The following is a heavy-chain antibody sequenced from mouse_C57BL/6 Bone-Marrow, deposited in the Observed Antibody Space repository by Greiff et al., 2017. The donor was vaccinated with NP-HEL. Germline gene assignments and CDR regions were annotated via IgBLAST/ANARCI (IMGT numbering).Heavy chain of an antibody. Sequence: QVTLKESGPGILQPSQTLSLTCSFSGFSLSTFGMGVGWIRQPSGKGLEWLAHIWWDDDKYYNPALKSRLTISKDTSKNQLFLKIANVDTADTATYYCARILRLRRDGSYWYFDVWCTGTTVTVSS. CDR2: IWWDDDK. CDR3: ARILRLRRDGSYWYFDV. D-gene: IGHD2-4*01. V-gene: IGHV8-8*01. J-gene: IGHJ1*03. CDR1: GFSLSTFGMG.